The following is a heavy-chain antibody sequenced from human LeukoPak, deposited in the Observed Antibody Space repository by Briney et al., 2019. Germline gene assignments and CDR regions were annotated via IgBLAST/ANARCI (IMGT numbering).Heavy chain of an antibody. D-gene: IGHD1-26*01. CDR1: GGSISSAHYY. V-gene: IGHV4-61*02. CDR2: IYPSGS. J-gene: IGHJ4*02. Sequence: SETLSLACTVSGGSISSAHYYWNWIRQPAGKGLEWIGRIYPSGSNYNPSPKSRVTISVDKSKNQFSLKLISVTAADTAMYYCAKSSGSYRLWGQGTLVTVSS. CDR3: AKSSGSYRL.